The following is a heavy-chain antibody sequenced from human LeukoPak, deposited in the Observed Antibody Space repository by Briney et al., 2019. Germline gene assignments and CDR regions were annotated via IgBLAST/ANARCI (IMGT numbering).Heavy chain of an antibody. Sequence: PGGSLRLSCTASGFKLNDYSMTWVRQAPGKGLEWVSSISGYDNSLYYEDSVRGRFTISGDDATNSLFLHMNSLRAEDTAMYYCARVPKQRLLLQWFSDFWGQGILVAVSS. J-gene: IGHJ4*02. CDR3: ARVPKQRLLLQWFSDF. V-gene: IGHV3-21*06. D-gene: IGHD6-19*01. CDR1: GFKLNDYS. CDR2: ISGYDNSL.